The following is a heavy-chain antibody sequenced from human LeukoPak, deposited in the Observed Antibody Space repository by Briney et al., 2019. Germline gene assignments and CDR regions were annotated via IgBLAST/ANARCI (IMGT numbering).Heavy chain of an antibody. CDR2: ISAYNGNT. J-gene: IGHJ4*02. D-gene: IGHD3-22*01. CDR3: AREDYYDSSGYQGSPDY. Sequence: ASVNVSCKASGYTFTSYGISWARQAPGQGLEWMGWISAYNGNTNYAQKLQGRVTMTTDTSTSTAYMELRSLRSDDTAVYYCAREDYYDSSGYQGSPDYWGQGTLVTVSS. CDR1: GYTFTSYG. V-gene: IGHV1-18*01.